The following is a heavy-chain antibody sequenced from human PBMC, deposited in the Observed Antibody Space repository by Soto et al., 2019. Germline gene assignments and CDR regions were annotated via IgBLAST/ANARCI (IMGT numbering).Heavy chain of an antibody. Sequence: GSLRLSCAASGFTFSDYYMSWIRQAPGKGLEWVSYISSSGSTIYYADSVKGRFTISRDNAKNSLYLQMNSLRAEDTAVYYCASWWGNWPEKQVVPPNWFDPWGQGTLVTVSS. D-gene: IGHD1-1*01. CDR2: ISSSGSTI. J-gene: IGHJ5*02. CDR3: ASWWGNWPEKQVVPPNWFDP. V-gene: IGHV3-11*01. CDR1: GFTFSDYY.